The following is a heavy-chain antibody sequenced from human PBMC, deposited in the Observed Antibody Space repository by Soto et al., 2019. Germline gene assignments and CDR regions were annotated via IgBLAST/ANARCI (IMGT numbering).Heavy chain of an antibody. D-gene: IGHD6-6*01. V-gene: IGHV4-59*01. J-gene: IGHJ5*02. CDR3: ARDYAARLLAGSPWFDP. Sequence: QVQLQESGPGLVKPSETLSLTCTVSGGSISSYYWSWIRQPPGKGLEWIGYFYYSGSTNYNPSLKSRVTISVDTSKNQFSLKLSSVTAADTAVYYCARDYAARLLAGSPWFDPWGQGTLVTVSS. CDR1: GGSISSYY. CDR2: FYYSGST.